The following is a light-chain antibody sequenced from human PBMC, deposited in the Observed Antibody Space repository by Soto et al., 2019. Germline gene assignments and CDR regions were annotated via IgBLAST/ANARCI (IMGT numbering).Light chain of an antibody. J-gene: IGLJ2*01. CDR1: NIGSKS. CDR2: DDS. V-gene: IGLV3-21*02. CDR3: QGWDSSLDLVV. Sequence: SSELTQPPSVSVAPGQTARITCGGNNIGSKSVHWYQQKPGQAPVLVVYDDSDRPSGIPERFSGSNSGNTATLTISRVDAEDEADYYCQGWDSSLDLVVFGGGTQLTVL.